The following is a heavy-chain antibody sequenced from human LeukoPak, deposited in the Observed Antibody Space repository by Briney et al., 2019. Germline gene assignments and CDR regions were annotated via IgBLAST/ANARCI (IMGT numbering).Heavy chain of an antibody. J-gene: IGHJ4*02. Sequence: ASVRVSCKASGYTFTGYYIHWVRQAPGQGLEWMGWISPYNDNKKFLQKLQARVTMTTDTSTSTAYMELRSLTSDDTAIYYCAREESIGSYQFLHDSWGQGTLVTVSS. V-gene: IGHV1-18*04. CDR1: GYTFTGYY. D-gene: IGHD3-10*01. CDR3: AREESIGSYQFLHDS. CDR2: ISPYNDNK.